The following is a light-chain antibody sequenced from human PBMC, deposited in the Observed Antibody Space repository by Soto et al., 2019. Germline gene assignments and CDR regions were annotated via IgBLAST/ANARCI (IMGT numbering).Light chain of an antibody. CDR1: QSIGSW. Sequence: DIQMTQSPSTLSASVGDRVTITCRASQSIGSWLAWYQQKPGKAPKLLIYKASSLESGDPSRFSGSGSGKEFTLTVSSLQPDYFASYYCQHYGSYSPWTFGQGTKVEIK. J-gene: IGKJ1*01. V-gene: IGKV1-5*03. CDR3: QHYGSYSPWT. CDR2: KAS.